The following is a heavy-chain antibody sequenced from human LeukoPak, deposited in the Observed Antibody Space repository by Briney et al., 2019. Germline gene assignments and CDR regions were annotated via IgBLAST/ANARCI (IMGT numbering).Heavy chain of an antibody. CDR2: ITPILAVA. V-gene: IGHV1-69*04. CDR1: GGTFSTYA. J-gene: IGHJ4*02. CDR3: ARDTTVTTTPFDY. D-gene: IGHD4-17*01. Sequence: ASVKVSCKASGGTFSTYAISWVRQAPGQGPEWMGRITPILAVANYAQKFQGRVAITADKSTSTAYMELSSLRSEDTAVYYCARDTTVTTTPFDYWGQGTLVTVSS.